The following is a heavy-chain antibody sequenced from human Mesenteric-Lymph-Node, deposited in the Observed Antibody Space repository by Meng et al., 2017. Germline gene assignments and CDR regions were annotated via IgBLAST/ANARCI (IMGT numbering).Heavy chain of an antibody. Sequence: QGQLHKWESWLLKPSASPSLSCAVTVWAVSGYYLSWICQPPGKGLEWIGEINHSGSTNYNPSLKSRVTISVYTSKNQFSLKLSSVTAADTAVYYCARRYGASAYNWYDPWGQGTLVTVSS. CDR3: ARRYGASAYNWYDP. J-gene: IGHJ5*02. CDR1: VWAVSGYY. D-gene: IGHD4-17*01. V-gene: IGHV4-34*01. CDR2: INHSGST.